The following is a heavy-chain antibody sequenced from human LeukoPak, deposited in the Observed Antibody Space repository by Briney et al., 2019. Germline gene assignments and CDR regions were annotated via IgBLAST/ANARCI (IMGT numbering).Heavy chain of an antibody. CDR1: GGSISSSSYY. J-gene: IGHJ6*02. V-gene: IGHV4-39*07. CDR3: ARDHPHSSTIEKAHYYYGMDV. CDR2: IYYSGST. D-gene: IGHD2-2*01. Sequence: SETLSLTCTVSGGSISSSSYYWGWIRQPPGKGLEWIGSIYYSGSTYYNPSLKSRVTISVDTSKNQFSLKLSSVTAADTAVYYCARDHPHSSTIEKAHYYYGMDVWGQGTTVTVSS.